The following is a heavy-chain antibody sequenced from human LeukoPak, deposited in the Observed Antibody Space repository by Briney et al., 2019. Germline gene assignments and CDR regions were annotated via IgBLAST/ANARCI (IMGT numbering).Heavy chain of an antibody. V-gene: IGHV3-23*01. CDR2: IRGSGGTT. J-gene: IGHJ3*02. CDR3: AKDRENSGYDSYAFDI. Sequence: PGGSLRLSCAASGFTFRSYAMNWVRQAPGKGLEWVSSIRGSGGTTYYADSVKGRFTISRDNYRSTLYLQMNSLRAEDTALYYCAKDRENSGYDSYAFDIWGQGTTVTVSS. D-gene: IGHD5-12*01. CDR1: GFTFRSYA.